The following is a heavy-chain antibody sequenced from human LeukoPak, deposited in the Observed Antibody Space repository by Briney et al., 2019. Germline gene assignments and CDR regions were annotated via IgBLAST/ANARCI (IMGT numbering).Heavy chain of an antibody. D-gene: IGHD6-19*01. CDR3: ASDYISGSYAFYY. Sequence: VASVKVSCKASGYTFTSYGMSWVRQAPGQGLEWMGWISAYNGKTNYAQKLQGRVTMTTDKSTSTAYMEMKSLRAEDTAFYYCASDYISGSYAFYYWGQGTLVTVSS. CDR1: GYTFTSYG. J-gene: IGHJ4*02. CDR2: ISAYNGKT. V-gene: IGHV1-18*01.